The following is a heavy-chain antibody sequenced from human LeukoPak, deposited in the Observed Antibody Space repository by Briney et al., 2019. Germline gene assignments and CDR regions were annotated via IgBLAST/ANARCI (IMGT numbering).Heavy chain of an antibody. CDR3: GRGIQSFDP. Sequence: ASVKVSCTASQYMFTGYYIHWVRQAPGQGLEWMGWVNPNSGDTNSAQKFLGRVTMTRDTSISTAYMELNNLRSDDTAVYYCGRGIQSFDPWGQGTLVTVSS. J-gene: IGHJ5*02. CDR1: QYMFTGYY. CDR2: VNPNSGDT. V-gene: IGHV1-2*02.